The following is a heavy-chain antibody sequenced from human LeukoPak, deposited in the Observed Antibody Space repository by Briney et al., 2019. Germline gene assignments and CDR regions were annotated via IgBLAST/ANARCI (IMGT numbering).Heavy chain of an antibody. CDR3: AKSWLLEPGPGGEPANFNWFDP. CDR1: GGTFSSYA. V-gene: IGHV1-69*05. CDR2: IIPIFGTA. J-gene: IGHJ5*02. Sequence: SVKVSCKASGGTFSSYAISWVRQAPGQGLEWMGGIIPIFGTANYAQKFQGRVTITTDESTSTAYMELSSLRSEDTAVYYCAKSWLLEPGPGGEPANFNWFDPWGQGTLVTVSS. D-gene: IGHD3-16*01.